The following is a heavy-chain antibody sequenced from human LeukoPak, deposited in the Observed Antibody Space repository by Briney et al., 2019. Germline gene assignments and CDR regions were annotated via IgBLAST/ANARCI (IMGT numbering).Heavy chain of an antibody. J-gene: IGHJ5*02. Sequence: GGSLRLSCAASGFTFSRYAMHWVRQAPGKGLEWVSVVSYDGSNKYYADSVKGRFTISRDNSKNTLLLQMNSLSPEDTAVYYCAGDHRDYGGNWFDPWGQGTLVTVSS. CDR1: GFTFSRYA. CDR2: VSYDGSNK. D-gene: IGHD4-23*01. CDR3: AGDHRDYGGNWFDP. V-gene: IGHV3-30*04.